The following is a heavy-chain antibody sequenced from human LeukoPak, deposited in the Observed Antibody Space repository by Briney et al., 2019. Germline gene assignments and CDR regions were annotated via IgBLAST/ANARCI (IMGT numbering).Heavy chain of an antibody. V-gene: IGHV4-4*07. D-gene: IGHD1-1*01. CDR1: GGSISSYY. Sequence: NPSETLSLTCTVSGGSISSYYWNWIRQPAGKGLEWIGRIYTSGSTNYNPSLKSRVTMSVDTSKNQFSLKLSSVTAADTAVYYCARDASELDPWFDPWGQGTLVTVSS. CDR2: IYTSGST. CDR3: ARDASELDPWFDP. J-gene: IGHJ5*02.